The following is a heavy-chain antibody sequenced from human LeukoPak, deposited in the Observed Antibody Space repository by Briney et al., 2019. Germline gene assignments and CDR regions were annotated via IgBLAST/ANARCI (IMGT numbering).Heavy chain of an antibody. CDR1: GFTFSSYN. V-gene: IGHV3-30*18. CDR2: ISSDGGYK. Sequence: GGSLRLSCAGSGFTFSSYNMHWVRQAPGKGLEWVAVISSDGGYKYYADPVKGRFTISRDNSKNTLYLQMNSLRAEDTAMYYCAKDYAWSLDYWGQGTLVTVSS. J-gene: IGHJ4*02. CDR3: AKDYAWSLDY. D-gene: IGHD3-9*01.